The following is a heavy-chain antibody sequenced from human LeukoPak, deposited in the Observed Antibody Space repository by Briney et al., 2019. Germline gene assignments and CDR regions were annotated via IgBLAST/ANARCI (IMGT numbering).Heavy chain of an antibody. J-gene: IGHJ4*02. CDR1: GFPFSSYS. Sequence: PGGSLRLSCAASGFPFSSYSMNWVRQAPGKGLEWVSYISSSSSTIYYADSVKGRFTISRDNAKNSLYLQMNSLRAEDTAVYYCARADCSGGSCYGTWGQGTLVTVSS. CDR2: ISSSSSTI. V-gene: IGHV3-48*01. CDR3: ARADCSGGSCYGT. D-gene: IGHD2-15*01.